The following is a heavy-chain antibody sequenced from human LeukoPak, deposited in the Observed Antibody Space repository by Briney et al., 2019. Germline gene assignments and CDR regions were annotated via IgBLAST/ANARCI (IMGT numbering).Heavy chain of an antibody. Sequence: GGSLRLSCTASGFAFDAHGMSWVRQVPGKGLEWVSGINWSGGSTGYADPLRGRFTISRDNAKSSLYLQMDSLRAEDTALYYCARAPITSPFYFDYWGQGTLVTVSS. D-gene: IGHD2-2*01. CDR1: GFAFDAHG. V-gene: IGHV3-20*04. J-gene: IGHJ4*02. CDR3: ARAPITSPFYFDY. CDR2: INWSGGST.